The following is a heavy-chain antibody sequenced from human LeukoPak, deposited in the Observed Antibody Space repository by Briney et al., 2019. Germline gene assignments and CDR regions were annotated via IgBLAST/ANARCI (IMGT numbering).Heavy chain of an antibody. CDR3: ARASVVLYYFDY. V-gene: IGHV4-38-2*02. D-gene: IGHD2-2*01. J-gene: IGHJ4*02. CDR2: IYHSGST. CDR1: GYSISSGYY. Sequence: SETLSLTCTVSGYSISSGYYWGWIRQPPGKGLEWIGSIYHSGSTYYNPSLKSRVTISVDTSKNQFSLKLSSVTAADTAVYYCARASVVLYYFDYWGQGTLVTVSS.